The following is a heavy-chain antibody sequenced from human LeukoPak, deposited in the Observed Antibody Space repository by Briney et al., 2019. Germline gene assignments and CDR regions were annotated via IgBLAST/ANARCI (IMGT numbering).Heavy chain of an antibody. Sequence: ASVKVSCKASGGTFSSYAISWVRQAPGQGLEWMGGIIPIFGTANYAQKSQGRVTITADKSTSTAYMELSSLRSEDAAVYYCAKGRYYGSGSYYFYYYGMDVWGKGTTVTVSS. J-gene: IGHJ6*04. D-gene: IGHD3-10*01. CDR1: GGTFSSYA. CDR2: IIPIFGTA. V-gene: IGHV1-69*06. CDR3: AKGRYYGSGSYYFYYYGMDV.